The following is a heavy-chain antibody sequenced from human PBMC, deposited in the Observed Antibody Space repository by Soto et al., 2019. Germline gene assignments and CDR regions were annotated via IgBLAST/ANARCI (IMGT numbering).Heavy chain of an antibody. CDR3: AREIVGANALYDY. D-gene: IGHD1-26*01. V-gene: IGHV3-7*03. CDR1: GFTFSTYW. CDR2: IKEDGSDK. J-gene: IGHJ4*02. Sequence: LSLSCVGSGFTFSTYWLSWVRQAPGKGLEWVGNIKEDGSDKNYVDSVKGRFTMSRDNAQNSLYLQMSSLRAEDTAVYYCAREIVGANALYDYWGQGTQVTVSS.